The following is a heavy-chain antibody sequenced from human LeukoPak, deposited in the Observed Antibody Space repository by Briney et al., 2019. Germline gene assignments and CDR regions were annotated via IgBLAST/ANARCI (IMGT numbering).Heavy chain of an antibody. CDR3: ARDSGVRGVIPHYFDY. J-gene: IGHJ4*02. D-gene: IGHD3-10*01. CDR1: GYSISSGYY. Sequence: SETLSLTCTVSGYSISSGYYWGWIRQPPGKGLEWIGSIYHSGSTYYNPSLKSRVTISVDTSKNQFSLKLSSVTAADTAVYYCARDSGVRGVIPHYFDYWGQGTLVTVSS. CDR2: IYHSGST. V-gene: IGHV4-38-2*02.